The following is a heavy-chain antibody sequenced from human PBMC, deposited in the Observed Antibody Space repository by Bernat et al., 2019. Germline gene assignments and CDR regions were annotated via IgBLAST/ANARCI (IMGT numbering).Heavy chain of an antibody. Sequence: QVQLVESGGGVVQPGRYLRLSCAASGFTFSSYAMHWVRQAPGKGLEWVAVISYDGSNKYYADSVKGRFTISRDNSKTTLYLQMNSLRAEDTDVYYCARDLSGPFNTAILQGSDLGLDYWGQVTLVTVSS. CDR3: ARDLSGPFNTAILQGSDLGLDY. D-gene: IGHD5-18*01. CDR2: ISYDGSNK. CDR1: GFTFSSYA. J-gene: IGHJ4*02. V-gene: IGHV3-30*01.